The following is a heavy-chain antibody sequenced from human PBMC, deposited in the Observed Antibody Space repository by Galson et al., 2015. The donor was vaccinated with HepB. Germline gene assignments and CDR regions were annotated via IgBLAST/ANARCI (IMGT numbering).Heavy chain of an antibody. Sequence: SVKVSCKASGGTFSSYAISWVRQAPGQGLEWMGGIIPIFGTANYAQKFQGRVTITADESTSTAYMELSSLRSEDTAVYYCARLPDCSSTSCRYYYYYGMDVWGQGTTVTVSS. CDR3: ARLPDCSSTSCRYYYYYGMDV. D-gene: IGHD2-2*01. V-gene: IGHV1-69*13. CDR1: GGTFSSYA. J-gene: IGHJ6*02. CDR2: IIPIFGTA.